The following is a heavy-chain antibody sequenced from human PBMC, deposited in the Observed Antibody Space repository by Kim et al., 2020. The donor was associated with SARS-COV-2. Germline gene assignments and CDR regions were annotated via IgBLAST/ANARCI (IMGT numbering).Heavy chain of an antibody. J-gene: IGHJ3*02. V-gene: IGHV4-59*01. Sequence: SETLSLTCTASGGSISSYYWSWIRQPPGKGLEWIGYINNSGRTNYNPSPKSGVTISVNTAKNQFSLRLSSVTAADTAVYYCARDYYDSSAPPGDAFDIWGQGTMVTVSS. CDR2: INNSGRT. CDR1: GGSISSYY. D-gene: IGHD3-22*01. CDR3: ARDYYDSSAPPGDAFDI.